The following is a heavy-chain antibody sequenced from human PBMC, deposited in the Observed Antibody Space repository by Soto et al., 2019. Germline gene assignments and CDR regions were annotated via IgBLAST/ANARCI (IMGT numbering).Heavy chain of an antibody. Sequence: PGGSLRLSCAASGFTFSSYGMHWVRQAPGKGLEWVAVISYDGSNKYYADSVKGRFTISRDNSKNTLYLQMNSLRAEDTAVYYCATHPAAGHYYDSSPPFDYWGQGTLVTVSS. D-gene: IGHD3-22*01. V-gene: IGHV3-30*03. CDR2: ISYDGSNK. J-gene: IGHJ4*02. CDR3: ATHPAAGHYYDSSPPFDY. CDR1: GFTFSSYG.